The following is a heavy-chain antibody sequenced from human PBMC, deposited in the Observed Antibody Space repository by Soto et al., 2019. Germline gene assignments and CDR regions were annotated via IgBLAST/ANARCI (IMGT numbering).Heavy chain of an antibody. CDR2: ISGSGGST. Sequence: PGGSLRLSCAASGFTFSSYAMSRVRQAPGKGLEWVSAISGSGGSTYYADSVKGRFTISRDNSKNTLYLQMNSLRAEDTAVYYCAFTAVGYDFWSGYYLDYWGQGTLVTVSS. CDR1: GFTFSSYA. D-gene: IGHD3-3*01. J-gene: IGHJ4*02. CDR3: AFTAVGYDFWSGYYLDY. V-gene: IGHV3-23*01.